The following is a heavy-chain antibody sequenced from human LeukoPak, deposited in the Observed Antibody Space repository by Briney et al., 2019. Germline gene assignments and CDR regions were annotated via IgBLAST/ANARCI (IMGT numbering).Heavy chain of an antibody. Sequence: GGSLRLSCEASGFSFRNHWMNWVRQAPGKGLEWVANINQDGSKKHFVGSVEGRFTISRDNAKNSLYLQMNSLRAEDTAVYYCARDGQYSSSWYDFDYWGQGTLVTVSS. J-gene: IGHJ4*02. CDR1: GFSFRNHW. CDR3: ARDGQYSSSWYDFDY. CDR2: INQDGSKK. V-gene: IGHV3-7*04. D-gene: IGHD6-13*01.